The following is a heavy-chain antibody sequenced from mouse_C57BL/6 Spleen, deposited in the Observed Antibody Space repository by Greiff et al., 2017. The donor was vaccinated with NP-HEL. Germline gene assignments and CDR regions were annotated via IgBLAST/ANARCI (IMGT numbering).Heavy chain of an antibody. Sequence: VKLMESGAELARPGASVKLSCKASGYTFTSYGISWVKQRTGQGLEWIGEIYPRSGNTYYNEKFKGKATLTADKSSSTAYMELRSLTSEDSAVYFCARGAYWGQGTTLTVSS. J-gene: IGHJ2*01. CDR2: IYPRSGNT. CDR3: ARGAY. CDR1: GYTFTSYG. V-gene: IGHV1-81*01.